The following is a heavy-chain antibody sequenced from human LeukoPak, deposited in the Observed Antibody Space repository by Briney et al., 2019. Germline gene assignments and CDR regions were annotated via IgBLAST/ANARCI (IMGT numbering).Heavy chain of an antibody. J-gene: IGHJ3*02. CDR1: GYTFTSYG. Sequence: ASVKVSCKASGYTFTSYGISWVRQAPGQGLEWMGWISAYNGNTNYAQKLQGRVTITADESTSTAYMELSSLRAEDTAVYYCARDEPHDYGAYSGAFDIWGQGTMVTVSS. V-gene: IGHV1-18*01. D-gene: IGHD4-17*01. CDR2: ISAYNGNT. CDR3: ARDEPHDYGAYSGAFDI.